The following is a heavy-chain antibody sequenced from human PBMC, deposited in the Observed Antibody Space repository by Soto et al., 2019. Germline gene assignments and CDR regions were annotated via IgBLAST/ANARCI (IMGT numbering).Heavy chain of an antibody. CDR1: GGSISSSSYY. CDR3: ARIPPMVRGVLVYYYGMDV. CDR2: IYYSGST. V-gene: IGHV4-39*01. J-gene: IGHJ6*02. Sequence: QLLESGPGLVKPSETLSLTCTVSGGSISSSSYYWGWIRQPPGKGLEWIGSIYYSGSTYYNPSLKSRVTISVDTSKNQFSLKLSSVTAADTAVYYCARIPPMVRGVLVYYYGMDVWGQGTTVTVSS. D-gene: IGHD3-10*01.